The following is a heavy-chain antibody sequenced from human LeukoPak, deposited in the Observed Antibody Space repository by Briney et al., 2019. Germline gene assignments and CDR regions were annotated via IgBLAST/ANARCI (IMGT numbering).Heavy chain of an antibody. Sequence: PSETLSLTCTVSGGSISGYYWSWIRQPPGKGLEWIGEINHSGSTNYNPSLKSRVTISVDTSKNQFSLKLSSVTAADTAVYYCARGRGGSGKHYYYYGMDVWGQGTTVTVSS. J-gene: IGHJ6*02. CDR1: GGSISGYY. V-gene: IGHV4-34*01. CDR2: INHSGST. CDR3: ARGRGGSGKHYYYYGMDV. D-gene: IGHD6-19*01.